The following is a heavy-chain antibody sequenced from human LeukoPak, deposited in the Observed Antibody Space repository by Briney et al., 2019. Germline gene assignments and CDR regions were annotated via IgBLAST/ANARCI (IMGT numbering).Heavy chain of an antibody. D-gene: IGHD2-2*01. CDR2: VIPIFGTA. V-gene: IGHV1-69*13. Sequence: SVKVSCKASGGTFSSYAISWVRQAPGQGLGWMGGVIPIFGTANYAQKFQGRVTITADESTSTAYMELSSLRSEDTAVYYCARSRSICSSTSCYFDYWGQGTLVTVSS. CDR3: ARSRSICSSTSCYFDY. J-gene: IGHJ4*02. CDR1: GGTFSSYA.